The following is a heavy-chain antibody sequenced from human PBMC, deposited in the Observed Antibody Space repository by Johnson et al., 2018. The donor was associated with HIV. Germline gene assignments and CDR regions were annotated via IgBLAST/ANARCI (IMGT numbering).Heavy chain of an antibody. D-gene: IGHD3-16*01. CDR3: AKDRTNWGYDAFEI. Sequence: QMQLVESGGGLVQPGGSLRLSCAASGFTFSSYWMSWVRQAPGKGLEWVAGVWYDGSNKYYADSVKGRFTIFRDNSENTLFLQMDRLRAEDTAVYYCAKDRTNWGYDAFEIWGQGTMVTVSS. J-gene: IGHJ3*02. V-gene: IGHV3-33*06. CDR2: VWYDGSNK. CDR1: GFTFSSYW.